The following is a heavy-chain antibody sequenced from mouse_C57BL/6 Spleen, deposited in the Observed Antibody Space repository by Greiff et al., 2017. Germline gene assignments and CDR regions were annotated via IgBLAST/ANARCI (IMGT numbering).Heavy chain of an antibody. J-gene: IGHJ3*01. CDR1: GYTFTDYE. Sequence: VQRVESGAELVRPGASVTLSCKASGYTFTDYEMHWVKQTPVHGLEWIGAIDPETGGTAYNQKFKGKAILTADKSSSTAYMELRSLTSEDSAVYYCTRRGYYYGSSYTYWGQGTLVTVSA. V-gene: IGHV1-15*01. D-gene: IGHD1-1*01. CDR2: IDPETGGT. CDR3: TRRGYYYGSSYTY.